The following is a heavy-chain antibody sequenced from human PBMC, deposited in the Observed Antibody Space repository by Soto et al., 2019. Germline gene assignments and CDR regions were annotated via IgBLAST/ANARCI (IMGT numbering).Heavy chain of an antibody. D-gene: IGHD3-3*01. CDR1: GYSFTSYG. V-gene: IGHV1-18*01. CDR3: ARVRFLEWLLKVDP. Sequence: ASVKVSCKASGYSFTSYGISWGRQAPGQGLEWMGWISAYNGNTNYAQRLQGRVTMTPDTSTSTAYMELRSLRSDDTAVYYCARVRFLEWLLKVDPWGQGTLVTVSS. CDR2: ISAYNGNT. J-gene: IGHJ5*02.